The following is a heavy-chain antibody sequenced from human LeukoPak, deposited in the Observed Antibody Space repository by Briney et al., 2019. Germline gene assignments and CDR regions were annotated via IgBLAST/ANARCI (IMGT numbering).Heavy chain of an antibody. D-gene: IGHD3-16*02. CDR3: ASAGYLITFGGVIR. V-gene: IGHV3-11*04. CDR2: ISSSGSTI. Sequence: GGSLRLSCTASGFTFSDYYMSWIRQAPGKGLEWISYISSSGSTIYYADSVKGRFTISRDNAKNSVNLQMHSLRAEDTAMYYCASAGYLITFGGVIRWGQGSLVTVSS. CDR1: GFTFSDYY. J-gene: IGHJ4*02.